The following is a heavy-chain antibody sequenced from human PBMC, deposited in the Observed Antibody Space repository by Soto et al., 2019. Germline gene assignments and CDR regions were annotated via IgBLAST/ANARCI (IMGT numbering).Heavy chain of an antibody. CDR1: GFTFSNYA. CDR3: ASNTIPHPHY. V-gene: IGHV3-23*01. Sequence: EVQLLESGGGLVQPGGSLRLSWAASGFTFSNYAMSWVRHAPGKGLEWVSAISRSGDSPYYADSVKGRFTVSRDNSKNTLYLQMNSLRVEDTAIYYCASNTIPHPHYLGQGTLVTVSS. CDR2: ISRSGDSP. D-gene: IGHD1-1*01. J-gene: IGHJ4*02.